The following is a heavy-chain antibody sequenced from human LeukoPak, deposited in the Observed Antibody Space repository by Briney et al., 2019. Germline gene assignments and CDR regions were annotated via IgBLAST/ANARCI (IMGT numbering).Heavy chain of an antibody. CDR1: GFTFDDYA. D-gene: IGHD3-10*01. CDR2: ISWDGGST. V-gene: IGHV3-43D*03. CDR3: AKDIWGGGYYDSGSYYGIDY. Sequence: PGGSLRLSCAASGFTFDDYAMHWVRHAPGKGLEWVSLISWDGGSTDYADSVKGRFTISRDNSKNSLHLQMNSLRPEDSALYYCAKDIWGGGYYDSGSYYGIDYWGQGTLVTVSS. J-gene: IGHJ4*02.